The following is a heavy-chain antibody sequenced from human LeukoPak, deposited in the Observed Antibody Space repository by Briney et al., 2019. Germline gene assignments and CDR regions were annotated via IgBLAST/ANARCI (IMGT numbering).Heavy chain of an antibody. V-gene: IGHV3-7*01. Sequence: GGSLRLSRAASGFTFRSYWMSWVRQPPGKGLEWVANIKQDGSEKYYVDSVRGRFTISRDNTKNSVYLQMSSLRAEDTAVYYCARDGTPFDSWGQGTLVTVSS. CDR1: GFTFRSYW. CDR2: IKQDGSEK. J-gene: IGHJ4*02. D-gene: IGHD1-26*01. CDR3: ARDGTPFDS.